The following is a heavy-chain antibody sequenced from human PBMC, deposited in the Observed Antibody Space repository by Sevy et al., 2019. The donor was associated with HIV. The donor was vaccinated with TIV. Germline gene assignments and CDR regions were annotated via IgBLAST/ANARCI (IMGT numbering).Heavy chain of an antibody. D-gene: IGHD3-22*01. CDR3: AKGRGGHYDPDEIGYYFYYYNMDV. V-gene: IGHV3-23*01. CDR1: GFSFDSYG. Sequence: GGSLRLSCAVSGFSFDSYGMSWVRQAPGKGLEWVSGISGSGTRTYYADSVKGRFIISRDNSKNTLYLQMNSHRSEDTAIYYCAKGRGGHYDPDEIGYYFYYYNMDVWGKGTTVTVSS. CDR2: ISGSGTRT. J-gene: IGHJ6*03.